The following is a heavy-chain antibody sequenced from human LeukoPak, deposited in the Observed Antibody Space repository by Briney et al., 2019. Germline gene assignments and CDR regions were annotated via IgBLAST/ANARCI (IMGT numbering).Heavy chain of an antibody. D-gene: IGHD3-22*01. Sequence: GGSLRLSCAASGFTFSSYGMSWVRQAPGKGLGWFSAISGSGGSTYYADSVKGRFTISRDNSKNTLYLQMNSLRAEDTAVYYCAKDYDYYDSSGLYWGQGTLVTVSS. V-gene: IGHV3-23*01. CDR1: GFTFSSYG. CDR2: ISGSGGST. CDR3: AKDYDYYDSSGLY. J-gene: IGHJ4*02.